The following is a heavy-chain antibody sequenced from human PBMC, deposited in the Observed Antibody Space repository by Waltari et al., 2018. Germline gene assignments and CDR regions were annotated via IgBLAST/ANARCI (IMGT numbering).Heavy chain of an antibody. Sequence: EAQVVESGGGLVKPGGSRRLSFAASGFTLRTSPFPFPRQAPGKGLEWVSSISGSSNYIYYAESVRGRFTISRDNAKESVYLHLNSLRGDDTAVYYCARDQDSGFLSAFGWLDPWGQGTLVTVSS. D-gene: IGHD3-3*01. CDR1: GFTLRTSP. V-gene: IGHV3-21*01. CDR2: ISGSSNYI. J-gene: IGHJ5*02. CDR3: ARDQDSGFLSAFGWLDP.